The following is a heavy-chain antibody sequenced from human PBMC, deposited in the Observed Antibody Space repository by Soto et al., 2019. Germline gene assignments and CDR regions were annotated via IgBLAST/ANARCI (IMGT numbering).Heavy chain of an antibody. V-gene: IGHV4-39*01. Sequence: QLQLQESGPGLVKPSETLSLTCTVSGGSISSSSYYWGWIRQPPGKGLEWIGSIYYSGSTYYNPSLKSRVTISVDTSKNQFSLKLSSVPAADTAVYYCARHQLRYSSSWKNAFDIWGQGTMVTVSS. CDR1: GGSISSSSYY. D-gene: IGHD6-13*01. J-gene: IGHJ3*02. CDR3: ARHQLRYSSSWKNAFDI. CDR2: IYYSGST.